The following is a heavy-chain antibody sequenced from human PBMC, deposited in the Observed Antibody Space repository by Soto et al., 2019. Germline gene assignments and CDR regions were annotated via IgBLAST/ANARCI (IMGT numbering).Heavy chain of an antibody. Sequence: SETLSLTCAVYGGSFSGYYWSWIRQPPGKGLEWIGEINHSGSTNYNPSLKSRVTISVDTSKNQFSLKLSSVTAADTAVYYCARTHARYCSSTSCIEEDWFDPWGQGTLVTVSS. J-gene: IGHJ5*02. CDR1: GGSFSGYY. D-gene: IGHD2-2*01. V-gene: IGHV4-34*01. CDR3: ARTHARYCSSTSCIEEDWFDP. CDR2: INHSGST.